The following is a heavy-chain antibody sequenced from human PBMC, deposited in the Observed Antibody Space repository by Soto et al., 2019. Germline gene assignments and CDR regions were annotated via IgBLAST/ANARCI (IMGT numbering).Heavy chain of an antibody. V-gene: IGHV4-34*01. CDR2: INHSGST. CDR3: ARVDYYYDFWSGYQYWFDP. Sequence: SETLSLTCAVYGGSFSGYYWSWIRQPPGKGLEWIGEINHSGSTNYNPSLKSRVTISVDTSKNQISLKLSSVTAADTAVYYCARVDYYYDFWSGYQYWFDPWGQGTLVTVSS. CDR1: GGSFSGYY. D-gene: IGHD3-3*01. J-gene: IGHJ5*02.